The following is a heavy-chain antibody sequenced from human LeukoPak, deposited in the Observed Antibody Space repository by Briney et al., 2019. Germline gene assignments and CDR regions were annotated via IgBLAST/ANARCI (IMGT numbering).Heavy chain of an antibody. D-gene: IGHD1-7*01. J-gene: IGHJ6*02. V-gene: IGHV4-59*02. CDR1: GGSVSSYY. CDR3: ARDNWNYGSSMDV. CDR2: IYYSGST. Sequence: SETLSLTCTVSGGSVSSYYWSWIRQPPGKGLEWIGYIYYSGSTNYNPSLKSRITISVDTSKNQFSLKLSSVTAADTAVYHCARDNWNYGSSMDVWGQGTTVTVSS.